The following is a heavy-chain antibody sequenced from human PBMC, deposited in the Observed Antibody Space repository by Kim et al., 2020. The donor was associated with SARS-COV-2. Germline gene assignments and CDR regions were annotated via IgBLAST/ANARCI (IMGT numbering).Heavy chain of an antibody. CDR3: VRDLGSGRGDDY. V-gene: IGHV3-74*01. CDR2: IDTDGSGT. J-gene: IGHJ4*02. Sequence: GGSLRLSCAASGFTFSSYGMHWVRQAPGKGLVWVSRIDTDGSGTSYADSVKGRFTISRDNAKNTLFLQMNSLRAEDTAVYYCVRDLGSGRGDDYWGQGTLGIVS. CDR1: GFTFSSYG. D-gene: IGHD3-16*01.